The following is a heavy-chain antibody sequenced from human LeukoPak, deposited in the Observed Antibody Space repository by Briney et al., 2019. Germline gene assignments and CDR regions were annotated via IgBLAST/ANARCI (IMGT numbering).Heavy chain of an antibody. CDR3: AKWGDFDVLTGYYVPDS. CDR1: GFTFSNYA. Sequence: GASLRLSCAASGFTFSNYAMSWVRQAPGKGLEWVSAITGSGGNTYYADSVKGRFTIPRDNSKNTLYLQMNSLRDEDTAVYYCAKWGDFDVLTGYYVPDSWGQGTLVTVSS. D-gene: IGHD3-9*01. V-gene: IGHV3-23*01. J-gene: IGHJ5*01. CDR2: ITGSGGNT.